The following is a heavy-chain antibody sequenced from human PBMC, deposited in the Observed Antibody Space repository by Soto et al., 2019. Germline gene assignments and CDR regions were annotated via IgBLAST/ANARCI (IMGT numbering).Heavy chain of an antibody. V-gene: IGHV3-30-3*01. CDR2: ISYDGSNK. CDR1: GFTFSSYA. CDR3: ARESEDLTSNFDY. Sequence: GGSLRLSCAASGFTFSSYAMHWVRQAPGKGLEWVAVISYDGSNKYYADSVKGRFTISRDNAKNSLYLEMNSLRAEDTAVYYCARESEDLTSNFDYWGKGTLVTVSS. J-gene: IGHJ4*02.